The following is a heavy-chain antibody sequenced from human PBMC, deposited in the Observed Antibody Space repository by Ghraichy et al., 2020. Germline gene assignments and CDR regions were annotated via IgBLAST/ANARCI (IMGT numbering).Heavy chain of an antibody. D-gene: IGHD3-3*01. CDR2: IYYSGGA. CDR3: AVLASYGVDV. CDR1: GGSLSSGPYP. J-gene: IGHJ6*02. Sequence: SETLSLTCTVSGGSLSSGPYPWTWIRPPPGRGLEWIGYIYYSGGAYYNPSLKSRVAISLDRYYNNRFSLEVNSMTAADTAVYYCAVLASYGVDVWGPGTTVTGSS. V-gene: IGHV4-30-2*01.